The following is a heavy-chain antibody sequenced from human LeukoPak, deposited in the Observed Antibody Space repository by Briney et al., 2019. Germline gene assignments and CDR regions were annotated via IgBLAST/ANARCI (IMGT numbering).Heavy chain of an antibody. J-gene: IGHJ4*02. CDR2: IPSSSDRT. V-gene: IGHV3-23*01. CDR3: AKRSGVSYGYLDY. CDR1: RFTFSRYP. D-gene: IGHD1-26*01. Sequence: RGTLRLSSATSRFTFSRYPMTSVRQAPGTGLESLTAIPSSSDRTNSATSVKGRFTISNDNSKNTLYLQMNSLRAEDTAVYYCAKRSGVSYGYLDYWGQGTLVTGSS.